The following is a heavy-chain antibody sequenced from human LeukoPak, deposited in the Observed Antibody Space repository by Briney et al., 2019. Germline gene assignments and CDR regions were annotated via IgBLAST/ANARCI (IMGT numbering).Heavy chain of an antibody. CDR1: GFTFSSYW. CDR2: IKQDGSEK. CDR3: ARDRKGIAARHFDY. V-gene: IGHV3-7*01. Sequence: PGGSLRLSCAASGFTFSSYWMSWVRLAPGKGLEWVANIKQDGSEKYYVDSVKGRFTISRDNAKNSLYLQMNSLRAEDTAVYYCARDRKGIAARHFDYWGQGTLVTVSS. D-gene: IGHD6-6*01. J-gene: IGHJ4*02.